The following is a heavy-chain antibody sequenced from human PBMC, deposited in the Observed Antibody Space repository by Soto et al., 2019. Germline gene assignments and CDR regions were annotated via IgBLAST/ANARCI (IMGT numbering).Heavy chain of an antibody. CDR1: GGSISSYY. J-gene: IGHJ4*02. Sequence: QVQLQESGPGLVKPSETLSLTCTVSGGSISSYYWSWIRQPPGKGLEWIGYIYYSGSTNYNPSLKSRVTISVDTSKNQFSLKLSSVTAADTAVYYCARACNDYGGNFDYSGQGTLVTVSS. D-gene: IGHD4-17*01. V-gene: IGHV4-59*01. CDR3: ARACNDYGGNFDY. CDR2: IYYSGST.